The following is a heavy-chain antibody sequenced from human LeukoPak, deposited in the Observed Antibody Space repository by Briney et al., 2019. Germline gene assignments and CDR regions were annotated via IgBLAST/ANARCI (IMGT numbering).Heavy chain of an antibody. D-gene: IGHD3-10*01. Sequence: ASVKVSCKASGYTFTSYGISWVRQAPGQGLEWMGWISAYNGNTNYAQKLQGRVTMTTDTSTSTAYMELRSLRSDDTAVYYCARDPLLWFGELSSQLQFDYWGQGTLVTVSS. CDR3: ARDPLLWFGELSSQLQFDY. V-gene: IGHV1-18*01. CDR2: ISAYNGNT. J-gene: IGHJ4*02. CDR1: GYTFTSYG.